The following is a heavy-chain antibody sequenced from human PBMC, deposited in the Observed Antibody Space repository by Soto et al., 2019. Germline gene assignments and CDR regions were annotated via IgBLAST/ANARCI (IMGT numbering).Heavy chain of an antibody. D-gene: IGHD1-26*01. V-gene: IGHV4-59*01. CDR1: GRSITGSY. Sequence: PETLSLTCTVSGRSITGSYWSWIRQPPGKTLEWIGYIYNSGTTTYNPSLKSRASLSVDTSKNQFSLRLTSVIAADTAVYYCARDMPYGAGSIAGCDYWGQGILVTVSS. CDR2: IYNSGTT. CDR3: ARDMPYGAGSIAGCDY. J-gene: IGHJ4*02.